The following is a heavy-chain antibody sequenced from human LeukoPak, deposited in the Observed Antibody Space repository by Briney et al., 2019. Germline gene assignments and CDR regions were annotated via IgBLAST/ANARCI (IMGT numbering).Heavy chain of an antibody. CDR3: ATEGSGYSSSWYPTFDY. J-gene: IGHJ4*02. V-gene: IGHV1-24*01. Sequence: GASVKVSCKVSGYTLTELSMHWVRQAPGKGLEWMGRFYPEDGETIYAQKFQGRVTMTEDTSTDTAYMELSSLRSEDTAVYYCATEGSGYSSSWYPTFDYWGQGTLVTVSS. D-gene: IGHD6-13*01. CDR2: FYPEDGET. CDR1: GYTLTELS.